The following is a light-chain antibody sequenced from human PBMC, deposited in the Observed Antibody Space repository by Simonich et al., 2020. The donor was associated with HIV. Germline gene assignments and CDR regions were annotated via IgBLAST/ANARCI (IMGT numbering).Light chain of an antibody. CDR3: QQYNSYPIT. CDR1: QGIDNW. J-gene: IGKJ3*01. V-gene: IGKV1-5*03. CDR2: KAS. Sequence: DIQMTQSPSTLSAHVGDRVTITCRASQGIDNWLAWYQQKPGKAPKLLVYKASSLESGVPSRFSGSGSGTEFTLTISSLQPDDFATYYCQQYNSYPITFGPGTKVDIK.